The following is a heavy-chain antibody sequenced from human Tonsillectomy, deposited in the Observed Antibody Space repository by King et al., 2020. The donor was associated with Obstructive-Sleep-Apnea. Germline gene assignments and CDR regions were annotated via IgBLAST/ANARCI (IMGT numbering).Heavy chain of an antibody. V-gene: IGHV5-51*01. CDR2: IYSGDSDT. J-gene: IGHJ4*02. CDR1: GYSFNSYW. Sequence: QLVQSGAEVKKPGESLKISCKGSGYSFNSYWIGWVRQMPGKGLEWMGSIYSGDSDTRYSPSFQGQVTIPADKSINTAYLQWGGLKASDSAMYYCARLLYIAAAGPFDFWGQGTLVTVSS. D-gene: IGHD6-13*01. CDR3: ARLLYIAAAGPFDF.